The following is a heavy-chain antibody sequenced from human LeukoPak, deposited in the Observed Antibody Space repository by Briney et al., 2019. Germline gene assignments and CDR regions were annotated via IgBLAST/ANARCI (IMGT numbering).Heavy chain of an antibody. J-gene: IGHJ4*02. CDR3: ARGYCSSTSCYAFDY. CDR1: GFTFSSYA. D-gene: IGHD2-2*01. Sequence: PGGSLRLSCAASGFTFSSYAMHWVRQAPGKGLEWVAVISYDGSNKYYADSVKGRFTISRDNSKNTLYLQMNSLRAEDTAVYYCARGYCSSTSCYAFDYWGQGTLVSVSS. V-gene: IGHV3-30-3*01. CDR2: ISYDGSNK.